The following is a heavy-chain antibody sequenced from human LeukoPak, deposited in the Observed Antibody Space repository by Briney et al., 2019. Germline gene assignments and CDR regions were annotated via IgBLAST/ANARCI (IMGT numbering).Heavy chain of an antibody. V-gene: IGHV4-30-4*08. CDR1: GGSISSGDYY. Sequence: SQTLSLTCTVSGGSISSGDYYWRWIRQPPGKGLEWIGYIYYSGSTYYNPSLKSRLTISVDTSKNQFSLKLSSVTAADTAVYYCARPRDGYRRVAFDIWGQGTMVTVSS. D-gene: IGHD5-24*01. CDR2: IYYSGST. CDR3: ARPRDGYRRVAFDI. J-gene: IGHJ3*02.